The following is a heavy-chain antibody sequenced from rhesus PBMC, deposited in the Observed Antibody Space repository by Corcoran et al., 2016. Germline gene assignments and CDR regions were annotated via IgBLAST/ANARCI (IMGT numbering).Heavy chain of an antibody. D-gene: IGHD4-23*01. J-gene: IGHJ5-1*01. Sequence: EVQLVQSGAEVKRPGESLRISCKTSGYSCTSSWISWGRPTPGKGLEWMGSIYPGDSDTRSNPSFQGHVTISADKSISTTYLQWSSLKASDTATYYCAKKDSNYLNRFDVWGPGVLVTVSS. CDR3: AKKDSNYLNRFDV. CDR2: IYPGDSDT. V-gene: IGHV5S1*01. CDR1: GYSCTSSW.